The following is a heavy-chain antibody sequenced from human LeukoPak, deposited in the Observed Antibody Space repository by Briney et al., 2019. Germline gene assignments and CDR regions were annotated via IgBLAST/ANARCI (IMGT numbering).Heavy chain of an antibody. D-gene: IGHD1-26*01. J-gene: IGHJ4*02. CDR2: ISDSGGLT. Sequence: GGSLRLSCAASGFTFYNSGMGWVRQAPGKGLEWISAISDSGGLTYYADSVKGRFTISRDDSKNTLYLQMNSLKAEDTAVYYCAIEQWELKYWGPGTLVTASS. V-gene: IGHV3-23*01. CDR3: AIEQWELKY. CDR1: GFTFYNSG.